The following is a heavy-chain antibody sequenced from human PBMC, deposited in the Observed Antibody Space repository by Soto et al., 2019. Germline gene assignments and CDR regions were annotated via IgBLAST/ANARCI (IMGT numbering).Heavy chain of an antibody. Sequence: PGGSLRLSCAASGFTFSSYAMSWARQAPGKGLEWVSAISGSGGSTSYADSVQGRFTISRDNPKKTLYLQMNNLTAEDTAVYYCAKTLNYYGSGSPDYWGQGTLVTVSS. D-gene: IGHD3-10*01. CDR2: ISGSGGST. V-gene: IGHV3-23*01. CDR3: AKTLNYYGSGSPDY. J-gene: IGHJ4*02. CDR1: GFTFSSYA.